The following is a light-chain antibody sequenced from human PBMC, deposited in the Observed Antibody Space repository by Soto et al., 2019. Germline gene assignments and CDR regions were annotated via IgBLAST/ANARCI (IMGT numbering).Light chain of an antibody. V-gene: IGLV2-14*01. Sequence: QSALTQPDSVSGSPGQSITISCTGTSRDIGGYNYVSWQQQHPGKAPKVIITEVSNRPSGVSDRFSGSKSGNTASLTISGLQAEDEADYYCSSYVNYNTFVIFGGGTKLTVL. CDR1: SRDIGGYNY. J-gene: IGLJ2*01. CDR3: SSYVNYNTFVI. CDR2: EVS.